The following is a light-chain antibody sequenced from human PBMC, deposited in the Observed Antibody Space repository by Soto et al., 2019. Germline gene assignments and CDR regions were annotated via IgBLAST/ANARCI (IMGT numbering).Light chain of an antibody. Sequence: QSALTQPASVSGSPGQSITISCTGTSSDVGGYNHVSWYQQHPGKAPKLMIYDVSNRPSGVSNRFSGTKSGNTASLTISGLQAEDEADYYCSSYTSSSTLGVFGGGTQLNVL. CDR2: DVS. J-gene: IGLJ2*01. V-gene: IGLV2-14*01. CDR3: SSYTSSSTLGV. CDR1: SSDVGGYNH.